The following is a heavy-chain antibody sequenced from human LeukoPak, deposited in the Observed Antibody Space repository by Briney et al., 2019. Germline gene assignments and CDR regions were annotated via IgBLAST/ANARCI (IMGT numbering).Heavy chain of an antibody. CDR3: ARSYGDYLPGHFDY. D-gene: IGHD4-17*01. J-gene: IGHJ4*02. CDR2: ISYDGSNK. Sequence: GGSLRLSCAASGFTFSSYAMHWVRQAPGKGLEWVAVISYDGSNKYYADSVKGRFTISRDNSKNTLYLQMNSLRAEDTAVYYCARSYGDYLPGHFDYWGQGTLVTVSS. V-gene: IGHV3-30-3*01. CDR1: GFTFSSYA.